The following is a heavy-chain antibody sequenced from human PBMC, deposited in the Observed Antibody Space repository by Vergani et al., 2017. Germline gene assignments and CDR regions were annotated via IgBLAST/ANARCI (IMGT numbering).Heavy chain of an antibody. J-gene: IGHJ4*02. CDR3: ARDGTRTCSGGSCYVDN. V-gene: IGHV4-31*03. CDR2: IYYSGST. D-gene: IGHD2-15*01. CDR1: GGSISRGGYY. Sequence: QVQLQESGPGLVKPSQTLSLTCTVSGGSISRGGYYWSWIRQHPGKGLEWIGYIYYSGSTYYNPSLKSRVTISVDTSKNQFSLKLSSVTAADTAVYYCARDGTRTCSGGSCYVDNWGQGTLVTVSS.